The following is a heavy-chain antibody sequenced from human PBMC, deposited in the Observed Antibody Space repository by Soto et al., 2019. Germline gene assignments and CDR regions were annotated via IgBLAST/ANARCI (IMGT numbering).Heavy chain of an antibody. CDR1: GYTFTRYG. CDR3: ARDPNDISAIYRRPYSRMDF. Sequence: DSVKVSCKASGYTFTRYGIHWVRQAPGQRLEWTGWINAGNGNTKYSEKFQGRVTITRDTSASTAYLELSSLRSEDTAVYYCARDPNDISAIYRRPYSRMDFCCQATTGTGS. CDR2: INAGNGNT. D-gene: IGHD3-22*01. V-gene: IGHV1-3*01. J-gene: IGHJ6*02.